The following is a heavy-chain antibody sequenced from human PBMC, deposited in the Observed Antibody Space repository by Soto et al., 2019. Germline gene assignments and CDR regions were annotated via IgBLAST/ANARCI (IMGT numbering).Heavy chain of an antibody. CDR3: ARDRQSYGMDV. D-gene: IGHD6-19*01. V-gene: IGHV1-69*06. CDR2: IIPIFGTA. CDR1: GGTFSSYA. J-gene: IGHJ6*02. Sequence: SVKVSCKASGGTFSSYAISLVLQAPGQWLELMGGIIPIFGTANYAQKFQGRVTITADKSTSTAYMELSSLRSEDTAVYYCARDRQSYGMDVWGQGTTVTVSS.